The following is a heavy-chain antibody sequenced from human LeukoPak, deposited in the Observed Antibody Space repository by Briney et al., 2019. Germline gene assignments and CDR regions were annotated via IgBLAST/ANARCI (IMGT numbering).Heavy chain of an antibody. CDR2: ISGSGGST. Sequence: GGSLRLSCAASGFTVSSNYMSWVRQAPGKGLEWVSAISGSGGSTYYADSVKGRFTISRDNSKNTLYLQMNSLRAEDTAVYYCAKTDGSGSYYPFDYWGQGTLVTVSS. CDR1: GFTVSSNY. CDR3: AKTDGSGSYYPFDY. V-gene: IGHV3-23*01. J-gene: IGHJ4*02. D-gene: IGHD3-10*01.